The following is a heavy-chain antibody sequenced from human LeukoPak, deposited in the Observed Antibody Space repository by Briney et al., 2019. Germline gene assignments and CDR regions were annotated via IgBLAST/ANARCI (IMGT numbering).Heavy chain of an antibody. D-gene: IGHD3-10*01. CDR2: INHSGST. J-gene: IGHJ5*02. Sequence: SETLSLTCAVYGGSFSGYYWSWIRQPPGKGLEWIGEINHSGSTNYNPSLKSRVTISVDTSKNQFSLKLSSVTAADTAVYYCARRKGPPSPRYYGSGIRWFDPWGQGTLVTVSS. CDR3: ARRKGPPSPRYYGSGIRWFDP. CDR1: GGSFSGYY. V-gene: IGHV4-34*01.